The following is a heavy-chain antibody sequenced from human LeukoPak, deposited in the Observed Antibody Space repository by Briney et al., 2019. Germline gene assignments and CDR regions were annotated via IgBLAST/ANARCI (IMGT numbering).Heavy chain of an antibody. CDR1: GFTFSSYA. J-gene: IGHJ4*02. CDR3: AKDQDIVVVPAANDY. CDR2: ISGSGGST. D-gene: IGHD2-2*01. V-gene: IGHV3-23*01. Sequence: GGSLRLSCAASGFTFSSYAMSWVRQAPGKGLEWVSAISGSGGSTYYADSVKGRFTISRDNSKNTLYLQMNSLRAEDTAVYYCAKDQDIVVVPAANDYWGQGTLVTVPS.